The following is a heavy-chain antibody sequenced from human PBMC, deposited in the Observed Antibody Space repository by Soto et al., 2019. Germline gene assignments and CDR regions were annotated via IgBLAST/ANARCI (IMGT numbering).Heavy chain of an antibody. V-gene: IGHV4-31*03. CDR1: VCSIMSECCY. CDR3: DYIRGFNGYTGA. D-gene: IGHD5-12*01. Sequence: PSSSXSLTGSFGVCSIMSECCYLRGIRQHPGNGLEWIGYIYYSGLTDYNPSLKSRLTISFEKYKNEFYLKMRSVTAADTPVYYCDYIRGFNGYTGAWGQGTLVNVYS. CDR2: IYYSGLT. J-gene: IGHJ5*02.